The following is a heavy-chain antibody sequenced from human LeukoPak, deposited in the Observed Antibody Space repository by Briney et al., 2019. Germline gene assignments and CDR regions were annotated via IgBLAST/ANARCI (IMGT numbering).Heavy chain of an antibody. CDR1: GHTFTSYD. CDR3: ARSEDTAMVRPLDY. J-gene: IGHJ4*02. D-gene: IGHD5-18*01. V-gene: IGHV1-8*03. CDR2: MNPNSGNT. Sequence: ASVKVSCKASGHTFTSYDINWVRQATGQGLEWMRWMNPNSGNTGYAQKFQGRVTITRNTSISTAYMELSSLRSEDTAVYYCARSEDTAMVRPLDYWGQGTLVTVSS.